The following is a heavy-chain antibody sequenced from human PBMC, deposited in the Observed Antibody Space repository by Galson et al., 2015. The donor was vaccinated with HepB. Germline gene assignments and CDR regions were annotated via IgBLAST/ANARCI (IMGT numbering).Heavy chain of an antibody. Sequence: SLRLSCAASGFTFSSYAMSWVRQAPGKGLEWVSAISGSGGSTYYAASVKGLFTISRDNSKNTLYLLMNSLTAEDTAVYYCAKDRGKWELPQNWFDPWGQGTLVTVSS. V-gene: IGHV3-23*01. D-gene: IGHD1-26*01. J-gene: IGHJ5*02. CDR1: GFTFSSYA. CDR2: ISGSGGST. CDR3: AKDRGKWELPQNWFDP.